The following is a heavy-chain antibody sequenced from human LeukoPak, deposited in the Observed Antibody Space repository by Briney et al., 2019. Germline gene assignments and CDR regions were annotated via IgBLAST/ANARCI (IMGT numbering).Heavy chain of an antibody. CDR3: ARDLTGLGIAFDY. V-gene: IGHV4-59*01. CDR2: IYYSGST. D-gene: IGHD3-9*01. CDR1: GGSISSYY. Sequence: SETLSLTCTVSGGSISSYYWSWLRQPPGKGLEWIGYIYYSGSTNYNPSLKSRVTISVDTSKNQFSLKLSSVTAADTAVYYCARDLTGLGIAFDYWGQGTLVTVSS. J-gene: IGHJ4*02.